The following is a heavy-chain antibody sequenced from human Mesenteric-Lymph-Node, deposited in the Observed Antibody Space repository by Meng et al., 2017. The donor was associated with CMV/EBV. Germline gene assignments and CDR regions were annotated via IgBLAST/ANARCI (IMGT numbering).Heavy chain of an antibody. CDR2: IYGGGTT. CDR1: GFPVSSNY. V-gene: IGHV3-53*01. Sequence: ASGFPVSSNYMSWVRQAPGKGLEWVAVIYGGGTTYYADSVKGRFAISRDNSRNTLYLQMNSLRAEDTAVYYCARVRVSGYSGYDFDYWGQGTLVTVSS. CDR3: ARVRVSGYSGYDFDY. D-gene: IGHD5-12*01. J-gene: IGHJ4*02.